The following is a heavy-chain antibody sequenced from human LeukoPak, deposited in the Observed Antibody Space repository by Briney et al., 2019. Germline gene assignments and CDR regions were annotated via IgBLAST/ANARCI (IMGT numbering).Heavy chain of an antibody. CDR1: GFTFSSYE. D-gene: IGHD3-10*01. J-gene: IGHJ5*02. Sequence: GGSPRLSCAASGFTFSSYEMNWVRQAPGKGLEWVSYISTSGSTIYYADSVKGRFTISRDNSKNTLYLQMNSLRAEDTAVYYCAKDTGGSGFLYNWFDPWGQGTLVTVSS. CDR2: ISTSGSTI. CDR3: AKDTGGSGFLYNWFDP. V-gene: IGHV3-48*03.